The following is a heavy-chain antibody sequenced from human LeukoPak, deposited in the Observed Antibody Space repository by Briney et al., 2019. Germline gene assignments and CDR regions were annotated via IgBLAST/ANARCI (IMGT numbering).Heavy chain of an antibody. V-gene: IGHV3-23*01. Sequence: GGSLRLSCAASGFTFSSYAMSWVRQAPGKGLEWVSAISGSGGSTYYADSVKGRFTTSRDNSKNTLYLQMNSLRAEDTAVYYCAKGGGGGDIVVVPAAIPQYYFDYWGQGTLVTVSS. CDR1: GFTFSSYA. D-gene: IGHD2-2*01. CDR2: ISGSGGST. CDR3: AKGGGGGDIVVVPAAIPQYYFDY. J-gene: IGHJ4*02.